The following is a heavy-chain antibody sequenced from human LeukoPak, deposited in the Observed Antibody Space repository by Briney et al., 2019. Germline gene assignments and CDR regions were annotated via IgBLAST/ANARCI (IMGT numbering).Heavy chain of an antibody. CDR2: IYYSGST. J-gene: IGHJ4*02. Sequence: TSETLSLTCTVSGGSTSSYYWSWIRQPPGKGLEWIGYIYYSGSTDYNPSLKSRVTISVDTSKNQFSLKLSSVTAADTAVYYCAREGVTKYYFDYWGQGTLVTVSS. CDR3: AREGVTKYYFDY. V-gene: IGHV4-59*01. CDR1: GGSTSSYY. D-gene: IGHD4-11*01.